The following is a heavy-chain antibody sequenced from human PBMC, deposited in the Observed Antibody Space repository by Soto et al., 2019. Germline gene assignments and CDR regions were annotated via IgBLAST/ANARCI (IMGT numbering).Heavy chain of an antibody. J-gene: IGHJ3*02. Sequence: EVQLLESGGGLVQPGGSLRLSCAASGFTFSSYAMSWVRQAPGKGLEWVSAISGSGGSTYYADSVKGRFTISRDNSKNTLYLQMNSLRAEDTAVYYCANDYCSGGSCYLTHDAFDIWGQGTLVTVSS. CDR2: ISGSGGST. V-gene: IGHV3-23*01. CDR3: ANDYCSGGSCYLTHDAFDI. D-gene: IGHD2-15*01. CDR1: GFTFSSYA.